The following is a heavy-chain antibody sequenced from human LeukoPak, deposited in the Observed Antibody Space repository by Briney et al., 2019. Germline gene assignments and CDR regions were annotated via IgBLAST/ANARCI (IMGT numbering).Heavy chain of an antibody. CDR1: GYTFTDYY. V-gene: IGHV1-2*02. D-gene: IGHD3-22*01. CDR2: INPNSSGT. CDR3: AREYYDSSAYNQEAIDY. J-gene: IGHJ4*02. Sequence: ASVKVSCKASGYTFTDYYMHWVRQAPGQGLEWLGWINPNSSGTNYAQKFQGRVTMTRDTSISTAYMELSRLRSDDTAVYYCAREYYDSSAYNQEAIDYWGQGTLVTVSS.